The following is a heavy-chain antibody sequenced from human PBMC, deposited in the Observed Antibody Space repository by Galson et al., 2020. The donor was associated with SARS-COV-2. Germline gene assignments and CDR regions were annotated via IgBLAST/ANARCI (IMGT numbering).Heavy chain of an antibody. J-gene: IGHJ4*02. CDR1: GFSFSLHP. Sequence: GGSLRLSCAASGFSFSLHPMHWVRQAPGKGLEWVTVSSYDGTQEFYAESVKGRFTISRDNSKSTLHLQMNGLRVDDTAVYYCVRDKLGDKPELDYWGQGTQVPVSS. V-gene: IGHV3-30*04. CDR3: VRDKLGDKPELDY. D-gene: IGHD1-1*01. CDR2: SSYDGTQE.